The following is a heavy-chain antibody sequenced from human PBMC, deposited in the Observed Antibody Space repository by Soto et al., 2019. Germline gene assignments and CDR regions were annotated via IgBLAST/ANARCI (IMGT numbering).Heavy chain of an antibody. V-gene: IGHV1-18*01. J-gene: IGHJ6*02. CDR1: GYTFTSYG. CDR2: ISAYNGNT. Sequence: ASVKVSCKASGYTFTSYGISGVREAPGQGLEWMGWISAYNGNTNYAQKLQGRVTMTTDTSTSTAYMELRSLRSDDTAVYYCASAHYYGSGSYYKDYYYGMDVWGQGTTVTVSS. CDR3: ASAHYYGSGSYYKDYYYGMDV. D-gene: IGHD3-10*01.